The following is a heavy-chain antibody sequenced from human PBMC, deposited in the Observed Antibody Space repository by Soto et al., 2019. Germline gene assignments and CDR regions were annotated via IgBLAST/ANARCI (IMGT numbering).Heavy chain of an antibody. CDR1: GFTFSSYA. V-gene: IGHV3-23*01. CDR3: AKDEHKSGYQLPY. Sequence: HPGGSLRLSCAASGFTFSSYAMSWVRQAPGKGLEWVSAISGSGGSTYYADSVKGRFTISRDNSKNTLYLQMNSLRAEDTAVYYCAKDEHKSGYQLPYWGQGTLVTVSS. CDR2: ISGSGGST. J-gene: IGHJ4*02. D-gene: IGHD2-2*01.